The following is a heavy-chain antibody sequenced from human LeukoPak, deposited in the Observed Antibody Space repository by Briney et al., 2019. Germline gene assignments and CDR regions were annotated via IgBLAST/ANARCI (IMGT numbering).Heavy chain of an antibody. CDR1: GYSISSYY. J-gene: IGHJ4*02. D-gene: IGHD1-26*01. CDR2: IYTSGST. CDR3: AREDHSGNYDY. Sequence: PSETLSLTCTVSGYSISSYYWSWIRQPAGKGLEWIGRIYTSGSTNYNPSLKSRVTMSVDTSKNQFSLKLSSVTAADTAAYYCAREDHSGNYDYWGQGTLVAVSS. V-gene: IGHV4-4*07.